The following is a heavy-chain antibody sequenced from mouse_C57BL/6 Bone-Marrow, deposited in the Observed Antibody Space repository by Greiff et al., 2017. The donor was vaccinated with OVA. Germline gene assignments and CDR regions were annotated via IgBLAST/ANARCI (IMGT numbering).Heavy chain of an antibody. CDR3: ARKQRGDYEAWFAY. CDR2: ISSGSSTI. Sequence: EVKLVESRGGLVKPGGSLKLSCAASGFTFSDYGMHWVRQAPEKGLEWVAYISSGSSTIYYADTVKGRFTISRDNAKNTLFLQMTSLRSEDTAMYYCARKQRGDYEAWFAYWGQGTLVTVSA. D-gene: IGHD2-4*01. V-gene: IGHV5-17*01. J-gene: IGHJ3*01. CDR1: GFTFSDYG.